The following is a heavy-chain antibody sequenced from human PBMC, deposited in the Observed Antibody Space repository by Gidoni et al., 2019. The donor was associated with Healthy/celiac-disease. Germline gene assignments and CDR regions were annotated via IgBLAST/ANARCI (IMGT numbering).Heavy chain of an antibody. CDR2: ISSSSSYI. V-gene: IGHV3-21*01. J-gene: IGHJ4*02. D-gene: IGHD3-3*01. Sequence: EVQLVESGGGLVKPGGSLRPSCAASVFPFSSYSMNWVRQAPGKGLEWVSSISSSSSYIYYADSVKGRFTISRDNAKNSLYLQMNSLRAEDTAVYYCARDDDFWSGYYGLYDYWGQGTLVTVSS. CDR1: VFPFSSYS. CDR3: ARDDDFWSGYYGLYDY.